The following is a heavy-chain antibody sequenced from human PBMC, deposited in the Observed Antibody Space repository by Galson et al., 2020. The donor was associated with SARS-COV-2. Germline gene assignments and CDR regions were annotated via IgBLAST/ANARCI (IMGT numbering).Heavy chain of an antibody. J-gene: IGHJ4*02. CDR3: ARVPESKPIYDFLSGYNIDY. CDR1: GYSISSGYY. CDR2: IYHSGST. V-gene: IGHV4-38-2*02. D-gene: IGHD3-3*01. Sequence: SETLSLTCTVSGYSISSGYYWGWIRQPPGKGLEWIGSIYHSGSTYYNPSLKSRVTISVDTSKNQFSLKLSSVTAADTAVYYCARVPESKPIYDFLSGYNIDYWGQGTLVTVSS.